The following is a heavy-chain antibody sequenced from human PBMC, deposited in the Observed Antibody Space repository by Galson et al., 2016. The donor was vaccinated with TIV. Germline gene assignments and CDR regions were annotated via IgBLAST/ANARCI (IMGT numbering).Heavy chain of an antibody. Sequence: LSLTCAVSGYSISSGYYWGWIRQPPGKGLQWIGSIYESGTTYYNPSLKSRLTMSVDTSKNQFSLKLSSVSAADTAVYYCVREGSTVTMHHYFGMDVWGQGTSVTVSS. CDR3: VREGSTVTMHHYFGMDV. D-gene: IGHD4-17*01. CDR1: GYSISSGYY. J-gene: IGHJ6*02. V-gene: IGHV4-38-2*02. CDR2: IYESGTT.